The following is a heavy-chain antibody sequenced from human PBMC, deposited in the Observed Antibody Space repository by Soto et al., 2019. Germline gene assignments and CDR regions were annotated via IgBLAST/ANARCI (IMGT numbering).Heavy chain of an antibody. Sequence: ASVKVSCKVSGYTLTELSMHWVRQAPGKGLEWMGGFDPEDGETIYAQKIQGRVTMTEDTSTDTAYMELSSLRSEDTAVYYCATAQRYYYDSSGYQAPFDYWGQGTLVTV. CDR3: ATAQRYYYDSSGYQAPFDY. J-gene: IGHJ4*02. CDR1: GYTLTELS. CDR2: FDPEDGET. V-gene: IGHV1-24*01. D-gene: IGHD3-22*01.